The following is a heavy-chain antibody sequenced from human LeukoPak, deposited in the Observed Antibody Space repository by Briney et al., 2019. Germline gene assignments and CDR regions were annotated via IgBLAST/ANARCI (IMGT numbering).Heavy chain of an antibody. CDR1: GYTFTSYD. Sequence: ASVKVSCKASGYTFTSYDINWVRQATGQGLEWMGWMNPNSGNTGYAQKFQGRVTMTRNTSISTAYMELSSLRSEDTAVYYCARSDTTMVRGVITPLGYWGQGTLVTVSS. D-gene: IGHD3-10*01. CDR3: ARSDTTMVRGVITPLGY. CDR2: MNPNSGNT. V-gene: IGHV1-8*01. J-gene: IGHJ4*02.